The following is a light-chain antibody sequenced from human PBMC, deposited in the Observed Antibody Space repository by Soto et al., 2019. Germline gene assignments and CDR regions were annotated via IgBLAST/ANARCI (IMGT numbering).Light chain of an antibody. J-gene: IGLJ1*01. CDR1: SSNIGAGFD. Sequence: QSVLTQPPSVSGAPGQRVTMSCTGSSSNIGAGFDVHWYQQLPGTAPRLLIYANTKRPSGVPDRFSGSRSGTSISLAITGXXXXXXXXYFCQSYDSSLSGYVFGTGTKLTVL. V-gene: IGLV1-40*01. CDR2: ANT. CDR3: QSYDSSLSGYV.